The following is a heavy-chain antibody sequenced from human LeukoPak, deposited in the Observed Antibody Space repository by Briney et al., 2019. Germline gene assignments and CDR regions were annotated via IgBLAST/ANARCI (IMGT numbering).Heavy chain of an antibody. V-gene: IGHV4-59*01. CDR3: AREGYTAMVIDY. CDR1: GGSISGYY. J-gene: IGHJ4*02. CDR2: IYYSGST. D-gene: IGHD5-18*01. Sequence: SETLSLTCTVSGGSISGYYWSWIRQPPGKGLEWIGYIYYSGSTNYNPSLKSRVTISVDTSKNQFSLKLSSVTAADTAVYYCAREGYTAMVIDYWGQGTLVTVSS.